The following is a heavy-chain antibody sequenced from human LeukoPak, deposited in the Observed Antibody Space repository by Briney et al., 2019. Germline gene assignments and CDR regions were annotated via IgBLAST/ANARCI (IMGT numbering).Heavy chain of an antibody. CDR1: GYTLTGYD. D-gene: IGHD3-9*01. J-gene: IGHJ4*02. Sequence: ASVKVSCKASGYTLTGYDMHWVGQSPGQRREWMGWINPNSGGTNYAQKFQGRVTMTRDTSIRTAYMDLRRLTSYPTPVHYCASSRALRYFAWALDYWGQGTLVTVSS. CDR3: ASSRALRYFAWALDY. CDR2: INPNSGGT. V-gene: IGHV1-2*02.